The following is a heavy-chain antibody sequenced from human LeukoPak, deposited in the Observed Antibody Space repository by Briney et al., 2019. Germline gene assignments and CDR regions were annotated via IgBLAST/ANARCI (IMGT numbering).Heavy chain of an antibody. J-gene: IGHJ4*02. Sequence: GGSLRLSCAASGFTFSSYAMHWVRQAPGKGLEWVAVISYDGSNKYYADSVKGRFTISRDNSKNTLYLQMNSLRAEDTAVYYCARGGDYLDYWGQGTLVTVSS. CDR3: ARGGDYLDY. CDR2: ISYDGSNK. V-gene: IGHV3-30*04. CDR1: GFTFSSYA.